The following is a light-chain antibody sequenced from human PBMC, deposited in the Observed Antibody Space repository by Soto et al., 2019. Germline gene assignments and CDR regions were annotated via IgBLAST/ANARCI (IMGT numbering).Light chain of an antibody. V-gene: IGKV1-5*01. CDR2: DAS. Sequence: DTPITQSPSAVSATVGDRVSNTCRASQSISRWLAWYQQKPGEAPKLLISDASSLESGVPSRFSGSGSGTEFTLTINSLQPDDFATYFCQQYNSYSRTSGQGTKVDIK. CDR3: QQYNSYSRT. CDR1: QSISRW. J-gene: IGKJ1*01.